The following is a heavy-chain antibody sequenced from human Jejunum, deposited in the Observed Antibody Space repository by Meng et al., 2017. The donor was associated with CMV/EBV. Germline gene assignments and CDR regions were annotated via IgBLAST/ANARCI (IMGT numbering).Heavy chain of an antibody. CDR1: FSSDA. D-gene: IGHD3-3*01. J-gene: IGHJ6*02. CDR3: ARVRSTSFGVIIYALDV. Sequence: FSSDALHWVRQAPGRRLEWVAVISFDGSSKYYADSVRGRFTISRDNSNNTLYLQMNSLRGEDAAVYYCARVRSTSFGVIIYALDVWGQGTTVTVSS. CDR2: ISFDGSSK. V-gene: IGHV3-30-3*01.